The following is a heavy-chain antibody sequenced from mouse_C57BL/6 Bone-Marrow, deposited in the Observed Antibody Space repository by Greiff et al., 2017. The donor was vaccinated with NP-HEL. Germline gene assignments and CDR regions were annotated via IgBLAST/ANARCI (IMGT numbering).Heavy chain of an antibody. V-gene: IGHV5-17*01. CDR2: ISSGSSTI. CDR3: ARGLLWSLTGAMDY. Sequence: EVQGVESGGGLVKPGGSLKLSCAAPGFTFSDYGMHWVRQAPETGLEWVAYISSGSSTIYYADTVKGRFTISRDNAKNTLFLQMTSLRSEDTAMYYCARGLLWSLTGAMDYWGQGTSVTVSS. J-gene: IGHJ4*01. CDR1: GFTFSDYG. D-gene: IGHD1-1*02.